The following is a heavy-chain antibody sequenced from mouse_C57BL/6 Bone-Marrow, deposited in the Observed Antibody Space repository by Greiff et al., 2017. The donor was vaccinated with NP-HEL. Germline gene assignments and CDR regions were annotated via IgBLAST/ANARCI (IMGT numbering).Heavy chain of an antibody. D-gene: IGHD2-2*01. Sequence: EVKLMESGGGLVQPGGSLKLSCAASGFTFSDYGMAWVRQAPRKGPEWVAFISNLAYSIYYADTVTGRFTISRENAKNTLYLEMSSLRSEDTAMYYCARGVTTEYAMDYWGQGTSVTVSS. V-gene: IGHV5-15*01. CDR3: ARGVTTEYAMDY. J-gene: IGHJ4*01. CDR1: GFTFSDYG. CDR2: ISNLAYSI.